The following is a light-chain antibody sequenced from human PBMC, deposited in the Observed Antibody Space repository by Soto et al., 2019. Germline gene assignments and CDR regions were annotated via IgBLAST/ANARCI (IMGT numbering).Light chain of an antibody. CDR2: GAF. CDR1: TSVTNF. V-gene: IGKV3-11*01. J-gene: IGKJ5*01. Sequence: EIVLTQSPATLSWSPGERATLSCRASTSVTNFLAWYQQQPGQAPRLLIYGAFNRATGIPARFSGSGSGTDFTLTISSLEPEDSAIYYCQQRNIWPPLTFGQGTRLEIK. CDR3: QQRNIWPPLT.